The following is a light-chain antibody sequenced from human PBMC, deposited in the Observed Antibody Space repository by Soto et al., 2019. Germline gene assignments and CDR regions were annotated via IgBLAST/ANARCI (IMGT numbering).Light chain of an antibody. J-gene: IGKJ1*01. V-gene: IGKV1-5*03. CDR2: EAS. Sequence: DIQMTQSPSTLSASVGDRVTITCRASQSISSWLAWYQQKPGKAPKLLIYEASSLESGLPSRFSGSGSGTEFLLTISSLQPDDFTTYYCQQYNSYPWTFGQGTKVEIK. CDR3: QQYNSYPWT. CDR1: QSISSW.